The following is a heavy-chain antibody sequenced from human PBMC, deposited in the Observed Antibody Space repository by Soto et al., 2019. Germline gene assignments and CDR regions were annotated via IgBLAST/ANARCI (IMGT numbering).Heavy chain of an antibody. J-gene: IGHJ4*02. CDR1: GFTFSNYA. D-gene: IGHD5-18*01. CDR2: VSDRGGST. CDR3: AKPLYTYGYVFDF. Sequence: EVQLLESGGGLVQPGGSLRLSCAASGFTFSNYAMSWVRQASGKGLEWVSTVSDRGGSTYYADSLKGRFTISRDNSKNTLYLQMNSLRDEDTAVYYCAKPLYTYGYVFDFWGQGILVTVSS. V-gene: IGHV3-23*01.